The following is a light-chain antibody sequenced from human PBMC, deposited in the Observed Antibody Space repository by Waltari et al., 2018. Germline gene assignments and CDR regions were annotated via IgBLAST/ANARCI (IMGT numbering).Light chain of an antibody. J-gene: IGLJ2*01. CDR3: AAWDDSLSGVV. CDR1: SPHTARNT. V-gene: IGLV1-47*01. Sequence: QSVMTQHPSASGTPGQRVTISCFGSSPHTARNTVYSYQQLPGPAPKLLNYRSNQRPSGVPDRFSGSKSGTSASLAISGLRSEDEADYHCAAWDDSLSGVVFGGGTKLTVL. CDR2: RSN.